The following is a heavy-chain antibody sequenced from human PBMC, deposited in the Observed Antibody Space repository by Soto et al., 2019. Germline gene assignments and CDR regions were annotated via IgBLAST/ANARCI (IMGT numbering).Heavy chain of an antibody. CDR3: ASIQDGDALDI. V-gene: IGHV4-4*02. CDR2: ISQRGRT. Sequence: QVQLQESGPGLVRPSGTLSLTCTVSGASITSSNWWTWVRQSPGKGLEGIGKISQRGRTNYNPSRRGRGTMSIDRSKNLVSSRLNYVNAADSAVYYCASIQDGDALDIWGQGTTVTVSS. J-gene: IGHJ3*02. CDR1: GASITSSNW.